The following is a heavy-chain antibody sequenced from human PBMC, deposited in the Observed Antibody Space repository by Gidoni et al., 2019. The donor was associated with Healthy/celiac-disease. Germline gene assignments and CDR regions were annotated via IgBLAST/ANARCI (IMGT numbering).Heavy chain of an antibody. D-gene: IGHD3-22*01. CDR1: GGSVSHGRYY. J-gene: IGHJ4*02. V-gene: IGHV4-61*01. Sequence: QVQLQESGPGLVKPSATLSLTCTVSGGSVSHGRYYWSWIRQPPGKGLEWIGYIYYSGSTNYNPSLKSRVTISVDTSKNQFSLKLSSVTAADTAVYYCARGNYDSSGYYLLLDYWGQGTLVTVSS. CDR2: IYYSGST. CDR3: ARGNYDSSGYYLLLDY.